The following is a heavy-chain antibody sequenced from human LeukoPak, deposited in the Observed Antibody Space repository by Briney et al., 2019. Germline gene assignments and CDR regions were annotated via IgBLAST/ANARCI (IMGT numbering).Heavy chain of an antibody. CDR2: IYYSGST. CDR3: ARLRIAATGDGWFDP. D-gene: IGHD6-13*01. CDR1: GGSISSGDYY. J-gene: IGHJ5*02. Sequence: SQTLSLTCTVSGGSISSGDYYWSWIRQPPGKGLEWIGYIYYSGSTNYNPSLKSRVTISVDTSKNQFSLKLNSVTAADTAVYYCARLRIAATGDGWFDPWGQGTLVIVSS. V-gene: IGHV4-61*08.